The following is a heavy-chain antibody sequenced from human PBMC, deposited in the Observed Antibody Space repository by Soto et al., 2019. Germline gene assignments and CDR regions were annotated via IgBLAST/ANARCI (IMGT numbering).Heavy chain of an antibody. J-gene: IGHJ4*02. D-gene: IGHD3-10*01. CDR1: GYKVSTWHNFTSYW. CDR2: IYPGDSDT. CDR3: ARRVRYYGSGAYLDY. V-gene: IGHV5-51*01. Sequence: PGESLKISCMGSGYKVSTWHNFTSYWIAWVRQMPGEGLEWMGIIYPGDSDTRYSPSFEGHVTISADKSISTAYLQWSSLKASDTALYYFARRVRYYGSGAYLDYWGQGTLVTVSS.